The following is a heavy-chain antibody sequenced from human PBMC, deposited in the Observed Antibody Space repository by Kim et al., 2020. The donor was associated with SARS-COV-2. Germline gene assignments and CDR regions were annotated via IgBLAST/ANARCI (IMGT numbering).Heavy chain of an antibody. J-gene: IGHJ6*02. D-gene: IGHD3-16*02. V-gene: IGHV3-23*01. CDR1: GFTFSSYA. CDR3: AKAIGVGAITFGGVIDHYYYYGMDV. Sequence: GGSLRLSCAASGFTFSSYAMSWVRQAPGKGLEWVSAISGSGGSTYYADSVKGRFTISRDNSKNTLYLQMNSLRAEDTAVYYCAKAIGVGAITFGGVIDHYYYYGMDVWGQGTTVTVSS. CDR2: ISGSGGST.